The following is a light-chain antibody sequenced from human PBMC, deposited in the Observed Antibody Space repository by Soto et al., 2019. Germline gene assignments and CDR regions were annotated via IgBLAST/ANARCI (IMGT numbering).Light chain of an antibody. V-gene: IGKV1-39*01. CDR3: QQSYHTPYT. J-gene: IGKJ2*01. CDR1: QTVSTY. Sequence: QMTQSPSSLSASVGDRVSITCRASQTVSTYLNWYLQKPGKAPKLLIYAASNLQSGVPSRFSGSGSGTDFTLTISSLQPEDFATYYCQQSYHTPYTFGQGTNLEIK. CDR2: AAS.